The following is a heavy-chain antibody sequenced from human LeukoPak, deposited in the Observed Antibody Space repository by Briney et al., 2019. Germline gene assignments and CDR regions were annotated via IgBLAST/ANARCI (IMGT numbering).Heavy chain of an antibody. CDR2: VYSVGST. V-gene: IGHV3-53*01. D-gene: IGHD3-10*01. Sequence: GGSLRLSCVASGFTVSSNYMTWVRQAPGKGLEWVSVVYSVGSTYYADSVRGRFTISRDNSKNTLCLQMNSLRAEDTAVYYCATSPLAGSWGQGTLVTVSS. CDR3: ATSPLAGS. CDR1: GFTVSSNY. J-gene: IGHJ4*02.